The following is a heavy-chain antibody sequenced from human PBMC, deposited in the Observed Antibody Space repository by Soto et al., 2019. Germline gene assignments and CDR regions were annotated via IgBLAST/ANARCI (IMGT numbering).Heavy chain of an antibody. CDR2: IKSKTDGGTT. Sequence: SVSNAWMNWVRQAPGKGLAWVGRIKSKTDGGTTDYAAPVKGRFTISRDDSKNTLYLQMNSLKTEDTAVYYCTTDPHYDILTGYYFPPYYYGMDVWGQGTTVTVSS. V-gene: IGHV3-15*07. J-gene: IGHJ6*02. CDR3: TTDPHYDILTGYYFPPYYYGMDV. CDR1: SVSNAW. D-gene: IGHD3-9*01.